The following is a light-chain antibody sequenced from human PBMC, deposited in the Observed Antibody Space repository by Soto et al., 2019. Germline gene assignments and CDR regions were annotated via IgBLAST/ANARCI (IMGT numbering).Light chain of an antibody. CDR3: QQYGGSAPIT. CDR1: PSVSSN. Sequence: EIVVTQCQDTLCGSPGERATLSWRASPSVSSNLAWYQQRPGQAPRLLIYVASIRATGIPDRFSGSGSETDFTLTISRLEPEDFALYYCQQYGGSAPITFGQGTRLEIK. V-gene: IGKV3-20*01. CDR2: VAS. J-gene: IGKJ5*01.